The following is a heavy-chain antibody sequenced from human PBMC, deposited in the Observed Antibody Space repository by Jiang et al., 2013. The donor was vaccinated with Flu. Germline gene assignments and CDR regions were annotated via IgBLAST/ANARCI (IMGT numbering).Heavy chain of an antibody. D-gene: IGHD3-9*01. CDR3: ARRSSGGVTGDPIDY. CDR2: IYSSGTT. CDR1: GGSIRTSSYC. V-gene: IGHV4-39*02. Sequence: GLVKPSETLSLTCTVSGGSIRTSSYCWGWIRQPPGKGLEWIGSIYSSGTTYFNPSLQGRVTISVDSSKNHFSLNVSSVTAADTAIYYCARRSSGGVTGDPIDYWGQGTLVTVSS. J-gene: IGHJ4*02.